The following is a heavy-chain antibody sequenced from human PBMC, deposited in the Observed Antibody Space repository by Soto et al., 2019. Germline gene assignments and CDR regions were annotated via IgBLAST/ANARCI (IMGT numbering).Heavy chain of an antibody. V-gene: IGHV1-18*01. CDR2: ISAYNGNT. CDR1: GYTFPSYG. D-gene: IGHD6-13*01. Sequence: QVQLVQSGAEVKKPGASGKVSCKASGYTFPSYGIAWVRQAPGQGLEWWGGISAYNGNTNYAQKLQGRVTMTTDTSTSTAYMELRSLRSDDTAVYYCARMSSNRLLDYWGQGTPVTVSS. CDR3: ARMSSNRLLDY. J-gene: IGHJ4*02.